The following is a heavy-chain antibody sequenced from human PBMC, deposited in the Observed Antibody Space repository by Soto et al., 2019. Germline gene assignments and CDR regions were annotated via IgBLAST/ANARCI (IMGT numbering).Heavy chain of an antibody. V-gene: IGHV3-9*01. CDR1: GFTFDDYA. CDR2: ISWNSGNI. Sequence: EVQLEESGGALVQPGRSLRLSCAASGFTFDDYAMYWVRQVLGKGLAWVSSISWNSGNIGYADSVKGRFTTSRDNAKNSLYLQMNSLRPEDTALYYCVRSKGGYSYGSPFDYWGQGTLVTVSS. CDR3: VRSKGGYSYGSPFDY. J-gene: IGHJ4*02. D-gene: IGHD5-18*01.